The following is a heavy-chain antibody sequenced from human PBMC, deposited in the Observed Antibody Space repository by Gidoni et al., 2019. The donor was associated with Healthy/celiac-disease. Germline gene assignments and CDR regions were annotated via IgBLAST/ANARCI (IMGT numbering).Heavy chain of an antibody. CDR3: ARDPGYCSSTSCYAPWLDYYYYGMDV. CDR2: IYTSGST. CDR1: GGSISSGSYY. V-gene: IGHV4-61*02. D-gene: IGHD2-2*01. J-gene: IGHJ6*02. Sequence: QVQLQESGPGLVKPSQTLSLTCTVSGGSISSGSYYWSWIRQPAGKGLEWIGRIYTSGSTNYNPSLKSRVTMSVDTSKNQFSLKLSSVTAADTAVYYCARDPGYCSSTSCYAPWLDYYYYGMDVWGQGTTVTVSS.